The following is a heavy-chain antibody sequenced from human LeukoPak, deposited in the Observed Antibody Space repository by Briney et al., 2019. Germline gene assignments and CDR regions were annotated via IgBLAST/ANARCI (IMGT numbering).Heavy chain of an antibody. J-gene: IGHJ4*02. CDR3: ARGPYCSSTSCYPRYYFDY. V-gene: IGHV4-30-4*01. CDR1: GGFISSGDYI. CDR2: IYYSGSGST. D-gene: IGHD2-2*01. Sequence: SQTLSLTCTVSGGFISSGDYIWSWIRQPPGKGLEWIVYIYYSGSGSTFYNPSLKSRITISVDTSKNHFSLRLSSVTAADTAVYYCARGPYCSSTSCYPRYYFDYWGQGTLVTVSS.